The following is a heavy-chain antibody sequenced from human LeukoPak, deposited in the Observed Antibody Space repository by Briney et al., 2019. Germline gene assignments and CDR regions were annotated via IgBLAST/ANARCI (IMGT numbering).Heavy chain of an antibody. CDR3: ARGRGTTMVRGVITNYFDL. J-gene: IGHJ2*01. D-gene: IGHD3-10*01. CDR1: GYTFTAHY. CDR2: IDPNSGGT. V-gene: IGHV1-2*02. Sequence: ASVKVSCRASGYTFTAHYIHWVRQAPEQGLEWMGGIDPNSGGTNYAQKFLGSVTMTGDTSINTAFMELSRLRSDDTAIYYCARGRGTTMVRGVITNYFDLWGRGSLVTVSS.